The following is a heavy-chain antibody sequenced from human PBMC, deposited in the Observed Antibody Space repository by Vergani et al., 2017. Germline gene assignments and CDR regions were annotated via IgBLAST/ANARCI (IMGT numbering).Heavy chain of an antibody. CDR2: ISGSGGST. V-gene: IGHV3-23*01. D-gene: IGHD3-22*01. Sequence: EVQLLESGGGLVQPGGSLRLSCAASGFTFSSYAMSWVRQAPGKGLEWVSAISGSGGSTYYADSVKGRFTISRDNSKNTLYLQMNSLRAEDTAVYYCARAFTYYYDSSGYYYPWGQGTLVTVSS. J-gene: IGHJ5*02. CDR1: GFTFSSYA. CDR3: ARAFTYYYDSSGYYYP.